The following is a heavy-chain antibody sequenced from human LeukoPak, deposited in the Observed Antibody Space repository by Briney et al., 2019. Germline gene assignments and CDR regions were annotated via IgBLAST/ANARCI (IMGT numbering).Heavy chain of an antibody. CDR2: ISNDGSKK. CDR1: GFTFSSYG. D-gene: IGHD5-18*01. V-gene: IGHV3-30*18. J-gene: IGHJ4*02. Sequence: GGSLRLSCAASGFTFSSYGMHWVRQAPGKGLEWVAVISNDGSKKYPADSVKGRFTISRDNSKNTLYLQMNSLRAEDTAVYYCAKDRYSYAFEYSDSWGQGTLVTVSS. CDR3: AKDRYSYAFEYSDS.